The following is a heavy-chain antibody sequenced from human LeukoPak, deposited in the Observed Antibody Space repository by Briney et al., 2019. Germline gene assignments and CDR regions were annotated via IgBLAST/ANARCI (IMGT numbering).Heavy chain of an antibody. D-gene: IGHD3-22*01. Sequence: ASVKVSCKASGYTFTSYGISWVRQAPGQGLEWMGWISAYNGNTNYAQKLQGRVTMTTDTSTGTAYMELRSLRSDDTAVYYCARVTVDYYDSRGAFDIWGQGTMVTVSS. V-gene: IGHV1-18*01. J-gene: IGHJ3*02. CDR1: GYTFTSYG. CDR2: ISAYNGNT. CDR3: ARVTVDYYDSRGAFDI.